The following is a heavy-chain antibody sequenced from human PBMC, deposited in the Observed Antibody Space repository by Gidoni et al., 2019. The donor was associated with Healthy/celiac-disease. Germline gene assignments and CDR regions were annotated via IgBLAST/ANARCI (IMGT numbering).Heavy chain of an antibody. CDR3: AREYYYDSSGYSPASKYYMDV. V-gene: IGHV2-26*01. CDR2: IFSNDEK. Sequence: QVTLKESGPVLVKPTETLTLTCTVSGFSLSNARMGVSWIRQPPGKALEWLAHIFSNDEKSYSTSLKSRLTISKDTSKSQVVLTMTNMDPVDTATYYCAREYYYDSSGYSPASKYYMDVWGKGTTVTVSS. J-gene: IGHJ6*03. D-gene: IGHD3-22*01. CDR1: GFSLSNARMG.